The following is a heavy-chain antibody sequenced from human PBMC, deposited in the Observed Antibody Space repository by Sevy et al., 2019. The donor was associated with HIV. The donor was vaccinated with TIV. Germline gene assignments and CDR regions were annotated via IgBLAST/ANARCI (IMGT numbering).Heavy chain of an antibody. CDR2: ISYDGRNNK. CDR3: ARDRGEILRSAFDY. CDR1: GFTFSDYS. V-gene: IGHV3-30*14. D-gene: IGHD3-16*01. Sequence: GGSLRLSCAASGFTFSDYSMHWVRQAPGKGLEWVAIISYDGRNNKYNVDSLKGGFTISRDNSKNTLFLQMNSLRAEDSAVYYCARDRGEILRSAFDYWGQGTLVTVSS. J-gene: IGHJ4*02.